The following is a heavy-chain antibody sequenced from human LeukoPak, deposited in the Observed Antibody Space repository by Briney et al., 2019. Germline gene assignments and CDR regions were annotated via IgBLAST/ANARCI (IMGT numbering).Heavy chain of an antibody. V-gene: IGHV1-3*01. CDR3: ASANSGYDLYYYYGMDV. D-gene: IGHD5-12*01. CDR2: INAGNGNT. J-gene: IGHJ6*04. Sequence: ASVKVSCEASGYTFTSYAMHWVRQAPGQRLEWMGWINAGNGNTKYSQKFQGRVTITRDTSASTAYMELSSLRSEDTAVYYCASANSGYDLYYYYGMDVWGKGTTVTVSP. CDR1: GYTFTSYA.